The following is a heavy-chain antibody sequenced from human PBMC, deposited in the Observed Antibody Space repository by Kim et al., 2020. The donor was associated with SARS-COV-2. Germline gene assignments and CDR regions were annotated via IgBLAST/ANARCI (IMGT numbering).Heavy chain of an antibody. CDR1: GFSLSISGVG. V-gene: IGHV2-5*02. CDR3: AHLAGDSSRYFN. Sequence: SGPTLVKPTQTLTLTCTFSGFSLSISGVGVGWIRQPPGKALEWLALIYWDDDKRYSPSLKSRVTIIRDTSKNQVVLTMTNMDPVDTATYYCAHLAGDSSRYFNWGQGTLVTVSS. CDR2: IYWDDDK. J-gene: IGHJ4*02. D-gene: IGHD3-22*01.